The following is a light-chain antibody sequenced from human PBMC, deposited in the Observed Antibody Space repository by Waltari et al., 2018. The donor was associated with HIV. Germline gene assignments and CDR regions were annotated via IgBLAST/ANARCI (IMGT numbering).Light chain of an antibody. CDR1: SSNIGSNA. J-gene: IGLJ1*01. CDR3: AAWDDSLNDSYV. CDR2: SNK. V-gene: IGLV1-44*01. Sequence: QSVLTQPPSASGTPGQRVTISCSGSSSNIGSNAVNWYQQLPGTAPKLLIYSNKPRPSGVPDRFSGSKSGTSASLAISGLQSDDEADYYCAAWDDSLNDSYVFGPGTKVTVL.